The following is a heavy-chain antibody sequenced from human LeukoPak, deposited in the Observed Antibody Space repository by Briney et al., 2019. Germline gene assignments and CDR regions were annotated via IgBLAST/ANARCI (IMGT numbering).Heavy chain of an antibody. CDR1: GDSISDYY. Sequence: SETLSLTCTVSGDSISDYYWSWVRQPPGKGLEWIGYIYYSGNTDYNPSLKSRVIILVDMSKNQFSLKLTSVTAADTAIYYCARHKDSSTYYARAFYYWGEGTLVTVSS. J-gene: IGHJ4*02. V-gene: IGHV4-59*08. CDR2: IYYSGNT. D-gene: IGHD2-2*01. CDR3: ARHKDSSTYYARAFYY.